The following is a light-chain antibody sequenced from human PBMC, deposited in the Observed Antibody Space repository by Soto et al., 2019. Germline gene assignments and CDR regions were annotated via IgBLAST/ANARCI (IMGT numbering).Light chain of an antibody. CDR1: SSDVGSYNL. V-gene: IGLV2-23*01. J-gene: IGLJ2*01. Sequence: QSALTQPASVSGSPGQSITISCTGTSSDVGSYNLVSWYQQHPGKAPKRIIYEGSKRPSGVSNRFSGSKSGNTASLTISGLQAEDEADYYCCSYAGSTTDVVFGGGTKLTVL. CDR2: EGS. CDR3: CSYAGSTTDVV.